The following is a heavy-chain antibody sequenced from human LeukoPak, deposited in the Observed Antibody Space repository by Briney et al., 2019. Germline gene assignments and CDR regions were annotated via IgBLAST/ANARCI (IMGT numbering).Heavy chain of an antibody. D-gene: IGHD2-15*01. CDR2: IKQDGNAK. CDR3: AGAVVGFFDH. J-gene: IGHJ4*02. CDR1: GFTFSSYA. V-gene: IGHV3-7*01. Sequence: GGSLRLSCAASGFTFSSYAMHWVRQAPGKGLEWVANIKQDGNAKYYVDSVKGRFTISRGNAKNSLHLQMTSLRAEDTAVYYCAGAVVGFFDHWGQGTQVTVSS.